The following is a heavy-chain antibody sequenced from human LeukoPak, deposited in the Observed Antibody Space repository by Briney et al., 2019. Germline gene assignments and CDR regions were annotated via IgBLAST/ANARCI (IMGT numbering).Heavy chain of an antibody. CDR3: AREVTHHVYYGMDV. J-gene: IGHJ6*02. CDR1: GYTFINYD. V-gene: IGHV1-18*01. Sequence: GASVTVSFKASGYTFINYDIRWVRQAPGQGLEWMGWISAYNGNTNYAQKFQGRVTMTTDTSTSTAYMELRSLRSDDTAVYFCAREVTHHVYYGMDVWGQGATVTVSS. D-gene: IGHD4-11*01. CDR2: ISAYNGNT.